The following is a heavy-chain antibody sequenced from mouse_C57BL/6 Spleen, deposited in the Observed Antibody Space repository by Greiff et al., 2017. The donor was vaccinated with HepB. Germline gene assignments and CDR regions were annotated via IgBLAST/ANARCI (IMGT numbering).Heavy chain of an antibody. J-gene: IGHJ2*01. CDR3: ARGNYYGPSFDD. V-gene: IGHV1-52*01. CDR2: IDPSDSET. CDR1: GYTFTSYW. D-gene: IGHD2-1*01. Sequence: VQLQQPGAELVRPGSSVKLSCKASGYTFTSYWMHWVKQRPIQGLEWIGNIDPSDSETHYNQKFKDKATLTVDKSSSTAYMQLSSLTSEDSAVYYCARGNYYGPSFDDWGQGTTLTVSS.